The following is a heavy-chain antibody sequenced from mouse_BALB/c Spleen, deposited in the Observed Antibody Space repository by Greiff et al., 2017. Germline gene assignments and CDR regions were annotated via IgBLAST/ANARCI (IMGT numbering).Heavy chain of an antibody. V-gene: IGHV1-9*01. CDR1: GYTFSSYW. CDR2: ILPGSGST. J-gene: IGHJ4*01. D-gene: IGHD1-1*01. Sequence: QVQLQQSGAELMKPGASVKISCKATGYTFSSYWIEWVKQRPGHGLEWIGEILPGSGSTNYNEKFKGKATFTADTSSNTAYMQLSSLTSEDSAVYYCARGRWGTVVAYYYAMDYWGQGTSVTVSS. CDR3: ARGRWGTVVAYYYAMDY.